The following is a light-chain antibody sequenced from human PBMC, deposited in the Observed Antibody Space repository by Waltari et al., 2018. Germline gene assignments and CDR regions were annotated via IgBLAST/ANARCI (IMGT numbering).Light chain of an antibody. CDR1: SSDVGSYNL. CDR3: CSYAGSSTVV. Sequence: QSALTQPASVSGSPGQSITISCTGTSSDVGSYNLVSWYQQHRGKAPKLMIYEVSKRPPGVSNRFSGYQSGNTASLTISGLQAEDEADYYCCSYAGSSTVVFGGGTKLTVL. V-gene: IGLV2-23*02. J-gene: IGLJ2*01. CDR2: EVS.